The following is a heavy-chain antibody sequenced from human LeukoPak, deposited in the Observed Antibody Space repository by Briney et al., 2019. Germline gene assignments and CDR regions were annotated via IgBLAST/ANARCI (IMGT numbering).Heavy chain of an antibody. CDR3: ATGRCSSTSCPFDY. V-gene: IGHV4-4*02. CDR2: IYHSGST. D-gene: IGHD2-2*01. CDR1: GGSISSSNW. J-gene: IGHJ4*02. Sequence: SETLSLTCAVSGGSISSSNWWSWVRQPPGKGLEWIGEIYHSGSTNYNPSLKSRVTISVDTSKNQFSLKLSSVTAADTAVYYCATGRCSSTSCPFDYWGQGTLVTVSS.